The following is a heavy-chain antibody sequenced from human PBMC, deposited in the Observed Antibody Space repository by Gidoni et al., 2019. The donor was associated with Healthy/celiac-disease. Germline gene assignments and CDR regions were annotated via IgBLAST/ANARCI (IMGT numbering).Heavy chain of an antibody. CDR3: ARGPISMIVVVITDAFDI. V-gene: IGHV1-18*01. J-gene: IGHJ3*02. CDR1: GYTFTTYG. CDR2: ISGYNGNT. Sequence: QVQLVQSGAEVKKPGASVKVSCKAFGYTFTTYGISWVRQAPGQGLEWMGWISGYNGNTKYAQKLQDRVTMTTDTSTSTAYMELRSLRSDDTAVYYCARGPISMIVVVITDAFDIWGQGTLVTVSS. D-gene: IGHD3-22*01.